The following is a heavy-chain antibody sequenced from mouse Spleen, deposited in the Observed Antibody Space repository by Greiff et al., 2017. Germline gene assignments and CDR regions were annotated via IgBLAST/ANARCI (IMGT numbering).Heavy chain of an antibody. CDR1: GFSLTSYG. Sequence: VQLQQSGPGLVQPSQSLSITCTVSGFSLTSYGVHWVRQSPGKGLEWLGVIWSGGSTDYNAAFISRLSISKDNSKSQVFFKMNSLQADDTAIYYCARPGGNYVEYYAMDYWGQGTSVTVSS. J-gene: IGHJ4*01. CDR2: IWSGGST. V-gene: IGHV2-2*01. D-gene: IGHD2-1*01. CDR3: ARPGGNYVEYYAMDY.